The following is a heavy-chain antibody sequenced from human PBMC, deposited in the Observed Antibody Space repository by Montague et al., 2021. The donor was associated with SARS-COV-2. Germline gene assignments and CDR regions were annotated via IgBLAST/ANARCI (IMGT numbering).Heavy chain of an antibody. Sequence: SETLSLTCSVSGGSFDSDNFFWGWIRQPPGKRLEWIGVISNSGRTFHNPSLKSRVTISVHTSTNQLSLNAKSVTAADTAVYYCAIHRRYDVVTYYLDFWGQGILVTVSS. CDR1: GGSFDSDNFF. CDR2: ISNSGRT. D-gene: IGHD3-9*01. V-gene: IGHV4-39*01. J-gene: IGHJ4*02. CDR3: AIHRRYDVVTYYLDF.